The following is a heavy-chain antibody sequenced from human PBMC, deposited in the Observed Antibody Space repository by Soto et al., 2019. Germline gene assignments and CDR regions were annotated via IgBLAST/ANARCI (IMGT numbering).Heavy chain of an antibody. J-gene: IGHJ6*02. CDR2: TYYSGST. D-gene: IGHD5-12*01. V-gene: IGHV4-31*03. CDR1: GGSISSGGYY. CDR3: AASCVACGGFNYYGMDV. Sequence: QVQLQESGPGLVKPSQTLSLTCTVSGGSISSGGYYWSWIRQHPGKGLEWIGHTYYSGSTYYNPSLNNRVTISVDRSKNQLSLKLTSVTAADTAVYYCAASCVACGGFNYYGMDVWGQGTTVTVSS.